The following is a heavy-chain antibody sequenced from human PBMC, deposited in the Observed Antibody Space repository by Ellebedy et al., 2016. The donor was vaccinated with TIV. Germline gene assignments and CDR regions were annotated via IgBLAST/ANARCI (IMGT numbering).Heavy chain of an antibody. J-gene: IGHJ4*02. CDR1: GGSIRDSTYH. D-gene: IGHD6-13*01. CDR2: VYHRGSS. V-gene: IGHV4-39*01. Sequence: MPGGSLTLSCIVSGGSIRDSTYHWGWLRQPPWKGLEWIEIVYHRGSSYYNPSLKSRVTVSVDTSKNQFSLKLTSVTAADTAVYYCARHRVAAQYYFDYWGQGILVTVSS. CDR3: ARHRVAAQYYFDY.